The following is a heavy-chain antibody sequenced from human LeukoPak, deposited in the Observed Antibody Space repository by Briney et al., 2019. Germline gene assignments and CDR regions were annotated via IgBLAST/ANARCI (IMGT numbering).Heavy chain of an antibody. Sequence: GGSLRLSCAASGFTISSYSMNWVRQAPGKGLEWVSSISSSSSYIYYADSVKGRFTISRDNAKNSLYLQMNSLRAEDTAVYYCARKRGGLYGMDVWGQGTTVTVSS. V-gene: IGHV3-21*01. J-gene: IGHJ6*02. CDR1: GFTISSYS. D-gene: IGHD3/OR15-3a*01. CDR2: ISSSSSYI. CDR3: ARKRGGLYGMDV.